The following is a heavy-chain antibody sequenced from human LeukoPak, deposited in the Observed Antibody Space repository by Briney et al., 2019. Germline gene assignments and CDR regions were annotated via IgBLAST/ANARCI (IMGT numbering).Heavy chain of an antibody. CDR3: ARLGTGCWYFDL. CDR1: GDSVSSYY. V-gene: IGHV4-59*08. Sequence: AETLSLTCTVSGDSVSSYYWRWIRQPPGKGLEWIGYIYYSGSTNYNPSLKSRVTISVGTSKNQFSLKLSSVTAAETAVYYCARLGTGCWYFDLWGRGTLVTVSS. CDR2: IYYSGST. D-gene: IGHD3/OR15-3a*01. J-gene: IGHJ2*01.